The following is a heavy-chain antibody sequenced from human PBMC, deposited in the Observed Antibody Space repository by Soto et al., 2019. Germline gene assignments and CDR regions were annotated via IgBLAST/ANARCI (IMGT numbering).Heavy chain of an antibody. D-gene: IGHD6-19*01. V-gene: IGHV4-31*03. CDR1: GGSISSGGYY. J-gene: IGHJ4*02. Sequence: QVQLQESGPGLVKPSQTLSLTCTVSGGSISSGGYYWSWIRQHPGKGLEWIGYIYYSGSTYYNPSLKSRVTISVEPSKNQFSRKLSFVTAGDTPVYYCARQSSGWYYFAYGGQGPLFTVSS. CDR2: IYYSGST. CDR3: ARQSSGWYYFAY.